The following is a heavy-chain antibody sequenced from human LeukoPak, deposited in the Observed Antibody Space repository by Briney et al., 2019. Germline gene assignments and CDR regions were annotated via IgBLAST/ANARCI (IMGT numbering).Heavy chain of an antibody. CDR1: GGSFSGYY. V-gene: IGHV4-34*01. Sequence: SETLSLTCAVYGGSFSGYYWSWIRQPPGKGLEWIGEINHSGSTNYNPSLKSRVTISVDTSKNQFSLKLSSVTAADTAVYYCARQGYYYDSSGYYYNRGYNWFDPWGQGTLVTVSS. J-gene: IGHJ5*02. CDR3: ARQGYYYDSSGYYYNRGYNWFDP. CDR2: INHSGST. D-gene: IGHD3-22*01.